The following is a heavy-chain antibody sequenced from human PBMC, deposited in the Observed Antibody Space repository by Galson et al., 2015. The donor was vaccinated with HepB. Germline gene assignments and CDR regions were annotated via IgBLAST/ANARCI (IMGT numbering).Heavy chain of an antibody. CDR3: AKDIGRITIFGADI. J-gene: IGHJ4*02. Sequence: SLRLSCAASGFTFDDYTMHWVRQAPGKGLEWVSLISWDGGSTYYADSVKGRFTISRDNSKNSLYLQMNSLRTEDTALYYCAKDIGRITIFGADIWGQGTLVTVSS. CDR2: ISWDGGST. V-gene: IGHV3-43*01. CDR1: GFTFDDYT. D-gene: IGHD3-3*01.